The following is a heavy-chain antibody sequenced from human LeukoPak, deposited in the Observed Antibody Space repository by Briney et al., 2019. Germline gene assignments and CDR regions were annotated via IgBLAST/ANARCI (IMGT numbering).Heavy chain of an antibody. Sequence: SETLSLTCTVSGGSISSSSYYRSWIRQPPGKGLEWIGCIYYSGSTNYNPSLKSRVTISVDTSKNQFSLKLSSVTAADTAVYYCARVVDILTGAAAFDIWGQGTMVTVSS. V-gene: IGHV4-61*01. D-gene: IGHD3-9*01. CDR2: IYYSGST. CDR1: GGSISSSSYY. J-gene: IGHJ3*02. CDR3: ARVVDILTGAAAFDI.